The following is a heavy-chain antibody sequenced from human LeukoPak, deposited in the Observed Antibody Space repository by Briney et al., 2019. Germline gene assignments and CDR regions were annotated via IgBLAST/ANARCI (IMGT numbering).Heavy chain of an antibody. D-gene: IGHD1-26*01. CDR2: ITSNGGST. CDR1: GFAFSNYA. J-gene: IGHJ4*02. V-gene: IGHV3-64*01. Sequence: GGSLRLSCAASGFAFSNYAMHWVRQAPGKGLEYVSAITSNGGSTYYANSVKGRFTISRDDSKNTLYLQMGSLRPEDMAVYYCAILGDYSGSYYESAFDYWGQGTLVTVTS. CDR3: AILGDYSGSYYESAFDY.